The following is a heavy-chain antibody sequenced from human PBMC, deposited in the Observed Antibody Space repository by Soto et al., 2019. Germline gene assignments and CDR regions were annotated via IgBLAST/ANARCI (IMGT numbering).Heavy chain of an antibody. CDR3: AKDRVLVTTTSGWFDP. CDR1: GFTFSSYG. J-gene: IGHJ5*02. D-gene: IGHD2-15*01. Sequence: GGSLRLSCAASGFTFSSYGMHWVRQAPGKGLEWVAVIWYDGSNKYYADSVKGRFTISRDNSKNTLYLQMNSLRAEDTAVYYCAKDRVLVTTTSGWFDPWGQGTLVTVSS. V-gene: IGHV3-33*06. CDR2: IWYDGSNK.